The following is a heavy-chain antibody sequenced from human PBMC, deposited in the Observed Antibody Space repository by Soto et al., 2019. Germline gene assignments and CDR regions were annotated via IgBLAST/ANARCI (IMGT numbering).Heavy chain of an antibody. CDR2: IYSGGST. V-gene: IGHV3-53*01. D-gene: IGHD4-17*01. CDR3: ARVTVTSREYYYYYGMDV. J-gene: IGHJ6*02. Sequence: PGGSLRLSCAASGFTVSSNYMSWVRQAPGKGLEWVSVIYSGGSTYYADSVKGRFTISRDNSKNTLYLQMNSPRAEDTAVYYCARVTVTSREYYYYYGMDVWGQGTTVTVSS. CDR1: GFTVSSNY.